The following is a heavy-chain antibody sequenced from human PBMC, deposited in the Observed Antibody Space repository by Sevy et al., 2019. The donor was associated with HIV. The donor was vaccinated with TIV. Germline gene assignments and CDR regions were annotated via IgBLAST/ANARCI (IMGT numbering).Heavy chain of an antibody. J-gene: IGHJ4*02. D-gene: IGHD5-12*01. Sequence: GGSLRLSCAASGFSFKTFGMRWVRQAPGKGLEWVAVMSYDGNNNYYTESVKGRFTISRDNAKNTLYLEMNSLRAEDTAVYFCARDLIAFAMYYADVSGYPSDYWGQGTQVTVSS. CDR1: GFSFKTFG. CDR3: ARDLIAFAMYYADVSGYPSDY. CDR2: MSYDGNNN. V-gene: IGHV3-30*03.